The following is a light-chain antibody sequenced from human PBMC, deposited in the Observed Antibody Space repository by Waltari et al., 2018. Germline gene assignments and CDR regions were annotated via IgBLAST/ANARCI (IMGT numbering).Light chain of an antibody. V-gene: IGLV2-11*01. Sequence: QSALTQPRSVSGSPGHSVTISCTGSSSNVGGYNYVSWYQHHPGKAPKPIIYDGNKRPSGVPDRFSGSKSGDTASLTISGLQVEDEADYYCCSYAGSYTYVFGTGTKVTV. CDR3: CSYAGSYTYV. CDR1: SSNVGGYNY. J-gene: IGLJ1*01. CDR2: DGN.